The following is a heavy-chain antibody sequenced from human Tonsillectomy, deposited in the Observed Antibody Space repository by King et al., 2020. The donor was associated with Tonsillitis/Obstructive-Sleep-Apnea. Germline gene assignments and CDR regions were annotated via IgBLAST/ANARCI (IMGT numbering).Heavy chain of an antibody. CDR2: INPNSGGT. J-gene: IGHJ4*02. V-gene: IGHV1-2*02. D-gene: IGHD1-26*01. CDR1: GYTFTGYY. CDR3: ARARSYYGPFDY. Sequence: QLVQSGAEVKKPGASVKVSCKASGYTFTGYYMHWVRQAPGQGLEWMGWINPNSGGTNYAKKFQGRVTMTRDTSISPAYMELSRLGSDDTAVYYCARARSYYGPFDYWGQGTLVTVSS.